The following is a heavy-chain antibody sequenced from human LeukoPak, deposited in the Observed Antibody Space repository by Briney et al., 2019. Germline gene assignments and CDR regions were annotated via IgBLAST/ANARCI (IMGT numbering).Heavy chain of an antibody. J-gene: IGHJ4*02. CDR3: ARSRSGAGLFDY. V-gene: IGHV4-38-2*02. D-gene: IGHD6-13*01. Sequence: SSQTLSLTCTVSGYSISSGYYWGWIRQPPGKGLEWIGSIYRSGSTYYNPSLKSRVTISVDTSKSQFSLKLTSVTAADTALYYCARSRSGAGLFDYWGQGTLVTVSS. CDR1: GYSISSGYY. CDR2: IYRSGST.